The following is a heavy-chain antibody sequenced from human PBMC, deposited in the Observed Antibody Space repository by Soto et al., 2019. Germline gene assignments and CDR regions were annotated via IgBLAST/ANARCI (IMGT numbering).Heavy chain of an antibody. CDR1: GFTFSDYY. D-gene: IGHD3-3*02. CDR2: ISSSSSYT. J-gene: IGHJ6*02. Sequence: NPGGSLRLSCAASGFTFSDYYMSWIRQAPGKGLEWVSYISSSSSYTNYADSVKGRFTISRDNAKNSLYLQMNSLRAEDTAVYYCARVPAARRIIRYYYYGMDVWGQGTTVTVSS. V-gene: IGHV3-11*06. CDR3: ARVPAARRIIRYYYYGMDV.